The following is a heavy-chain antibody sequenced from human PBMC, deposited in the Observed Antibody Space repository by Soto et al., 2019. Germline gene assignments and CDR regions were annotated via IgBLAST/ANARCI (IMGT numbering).Heavy chain of an antibody. CDR3: ARGPGSYNWFDL. CDR2: IYSNGIT. Sequence: QVQLQESGPGLVKPSETLSLTCSVSGGPIRGYFWSWIRQPAGKGLEWIGRIYSNGITVYNPSLTTRVTMSVDTSKNHFSLRLSSLTAADTAVYYCARGPGSYNWFDLWGQGTLVTVSS. V-gene: IGHV4-4*07. CDR1: GGPIRGYF. J-gene: IGHJ5*02. D-gene: IGHD3-10*01.